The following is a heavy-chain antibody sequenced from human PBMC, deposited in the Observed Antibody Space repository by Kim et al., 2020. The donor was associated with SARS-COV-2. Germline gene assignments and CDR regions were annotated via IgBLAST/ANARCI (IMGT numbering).Heavy chain of an antibody. J-gene: IGHJ6*02. CDR2: IKSSAGYT. D-gene: IGHD2-2*01. CDR1: GYTFSDYY. CDR3: ARDKLSTSCCNCYYGMDV. V-gene: IGHV1-46*01. Sequence: ASVKVSCKASGYTFSDYYIHWVRQVPGQGLEWMGVIKSSAGYTTYSQKFQGRVAMTRDASTSTVYMDLSGLTSEDTAVYFCARDKLSTSCCNCYYGMDVWGQGTTVTVSS.